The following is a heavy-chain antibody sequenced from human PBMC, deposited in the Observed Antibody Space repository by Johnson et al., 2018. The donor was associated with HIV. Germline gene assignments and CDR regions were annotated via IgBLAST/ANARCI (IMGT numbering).Heavy chain of an antibody. CDR1: GFTFSSCA. CDR3: AKKRGYDSSGHDAFDI. J-gene: IGHJ3*02. D-gene: IGHD3-22*01. V-gene: IGHV3-9*01. Sequence: VQLVESGGGLVQPGGSLRLSCAASGFTFSSCAMHWVRQAPGKGLEWVSGISWNSGSIGYADSVKGRFTISRDNAKNSLYLQMNSVRAEDTALYYCAKKRGYDSSGHDAFDIWGQGTMVTVSS. CDR2: ISWNSGSI.